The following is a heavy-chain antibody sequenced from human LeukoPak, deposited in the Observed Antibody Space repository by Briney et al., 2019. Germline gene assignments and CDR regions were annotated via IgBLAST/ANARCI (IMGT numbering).Heavy chain of an antibody. CDR1: GGSISTSSYY. CDR3: ARGPHLRFLEWLLSQDPADDAFDI. CDR2: INHSGST. D-gene: IGHD3-3*01. J-gene: IGHJ3*02. V-gene: IGHV4-39*07. Sequence: PSETLSLTCTVSGGSISTSSYYWGWVRQPPGKGLEWIGEINHSGSTNYNPSLKSRVTISVDTSKNQFSLKLSSVTAADTAVYYCARGPHLRFLEWLLSQDPADDAFDIWGQGTMVTVSS.